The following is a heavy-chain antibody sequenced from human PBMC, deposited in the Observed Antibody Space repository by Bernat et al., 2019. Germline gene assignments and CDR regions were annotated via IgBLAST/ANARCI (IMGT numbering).Heavy chain of an antibody. CDR1: GFTFSSYG. J-gene: IGHJ4*02. CDR3: ERDRSTTVVTASFDY. CDR2: IWYDGSNK. D-gene: IGHD4-23*01. Sequence: QVQLVESGGGVVQPGRSLRLSCAASGFTFSSYGMHWVRQAPGKGLEWVTVIWYDGSNKYYADSVKGRFTISRDNSKNTLYLQMNSLRAEDTAVYYCERDRSTTVVTASFDYWGQGTLVTVSS. V-gene: IGHV3-33*01.